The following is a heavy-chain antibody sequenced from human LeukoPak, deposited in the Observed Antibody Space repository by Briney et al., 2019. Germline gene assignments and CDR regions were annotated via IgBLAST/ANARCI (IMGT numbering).Heavy chain of an antibody. CDR1: GFTFSNAW. J-gene: IGHJ4*02. CDR3: TTDGYYYDSSGYQNGD. V-gene: IGHV3-15*01. CDR2: IKSKTDGGTT. D-gene: IGHD3-22*01. Sequence: GGSLRLSCAASGFTFSNAWMSWVRQAPGKGLEWVGRIKSKTDGGTTGYAAPVKGRFTISRDDSKNTLYLQMNSLKTEDTAVYYCTTDGYYYDSSGYQNGDWGQGTLVTVSS.